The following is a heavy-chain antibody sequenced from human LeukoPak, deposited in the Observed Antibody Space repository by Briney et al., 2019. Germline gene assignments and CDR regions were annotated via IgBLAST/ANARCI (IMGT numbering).Heavy chain of an antibody. CDR3: ARRGIAAAGVDY. D-gene: IGHD6-13*01. J-gene: IGHJ4*02. CDR1: GFTFSSYW. CDR2: INSDGSST. V-gene: IGHV3-74*01. Sequence: GGSLRLSCAASGFTFSSYWMHWVRQAPGKGLVWVSRINSDGSSTSYADSVKGRFTISRDNVKNTLYLQMNSLRAEDTAVYYCARRGIAAAGVDYWGQGTLVTVSS.